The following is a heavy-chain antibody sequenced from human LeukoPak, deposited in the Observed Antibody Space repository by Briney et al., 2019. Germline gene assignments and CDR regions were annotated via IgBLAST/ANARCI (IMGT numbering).Heavy chain of an antibody. CDR2: ISGTSSNT. J-gene: IGHJ5*02. CDR1: GFSFSDYY. CDR3: VRDTSLLVVVPPAHQDWFDP. D-gene: IGHD2-2*01. V-gene: IGHV3-11*06. Sequence: GGSLRLSRAASGFSFSDYYMSWIRQAPGKGLEWVSFISGTSSNTKYADSVKGRFTISRDNAKNSLYLQMNSLRAEDTAIYYCVRDTSLLVVVPPAHQDWFDPWGQGTLVTVSS.